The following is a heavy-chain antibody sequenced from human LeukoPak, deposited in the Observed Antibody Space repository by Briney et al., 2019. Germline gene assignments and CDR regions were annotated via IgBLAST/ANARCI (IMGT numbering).Heavy chain of an antibody. V-gene: IGHV4-4*02. CDR3: ARSTGDYYDSMENAFDI. Sequence: SETLSLTCGVSGGSISSSNWWSWVRQPPGKGLEWIGEIYHSGSTIYNPSLRSRVTISVDKSKNQFSLKLSSVTAADTAVYYCARSTGDYYDSMENAFDIWGQGTKVTVSS. CDR1: GGSISSSNW. D-gene: IGHD3-22*01. J-gene: IGHJ3*02. CDR2: IYHSGST.